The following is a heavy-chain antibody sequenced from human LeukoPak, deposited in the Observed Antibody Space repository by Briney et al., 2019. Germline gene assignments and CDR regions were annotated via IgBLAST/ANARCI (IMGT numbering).Heavy chain of an antibody. J-gene: IGHJ6*02. CDR3: AKPLGTTVAYYYYGMDV. CDR2: ISGSSGST. CDR1: GFTFNNYA. D-gene: IGHD4-23*01. V-gene: IGHV3-23*01. Sequence: PGGSLRLSCAASGFTFNNYAMSWVRQAPGKGLEWVSAISGSSGSTYYADSVKGRFTISRDNSKNTLYLQMNSLRAEDTAVYYCAKPLGTTVAYYYYGMDVWGQGTTVTVSS.